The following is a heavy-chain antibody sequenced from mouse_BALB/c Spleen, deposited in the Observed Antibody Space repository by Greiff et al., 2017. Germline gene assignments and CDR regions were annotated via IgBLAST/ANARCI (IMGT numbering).Heavy chain of an antibody. CDR1: GFTFSSYA. CDR3: ARNYYDYDGGGFDY. CDR2: ISSGGST. V-gene: IGHV5-6-5*01. Sequence: EVQGVESGGGLVKPGGSLKLSCAASGFTFSSYAMSWVRQTPEKRLEWVASISSGGSTYYPDSVKGRFTISRDNARNILYLQMSSLRSEDTAMYYCARNYYDYDGGGFDYWGQGTTLTVSS. D-gene: IGHD2-4*01. J-gene: IGHJ2*01.